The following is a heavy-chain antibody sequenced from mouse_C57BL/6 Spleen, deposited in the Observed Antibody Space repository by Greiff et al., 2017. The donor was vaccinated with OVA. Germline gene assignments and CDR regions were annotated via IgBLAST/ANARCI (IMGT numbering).Heavy chain of an antibody. V-gene: IGHV1-19*01. CDR2: INPYNGGT. CDR1: GYTFTDYY. J-gene: IGHJ3*01. Sequence: EVQLQQSGPVLVKPGASVKMSCKASGYTFTDYYMNWVKQSHGKSLEWIGVINPYNGGTSYNQKFKGKATLTVDKSSSTAYMELNSLTSEDSAVYYCAAGGDVEGFAYWGQGTLVTVSA. D-gene: IGHD3-3*01. CDR3: AAGGDVEGFAY.